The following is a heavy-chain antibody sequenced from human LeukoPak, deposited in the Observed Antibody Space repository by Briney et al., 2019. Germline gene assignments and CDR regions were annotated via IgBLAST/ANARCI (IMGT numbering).Heavy chain of an antibody. Sequence: ASVKVSCKASGGTFSSYAISWVRQAPGQGLEWMGRIIPILGVVNYAQKFQGRVTITADKSTSTAYMELSSLRSEDTAVYYCARDPGAAAGAHYYYYYGMDVWGQGTTVTVSS. J-gene: IGHJ6*02. CDR1: GGTFSSYA. CDR2: IIPILGVV. D-gene: IGHD6-13*01. V-gene: IGHV1-69*04. CDR3: ARDPGAAAGAHYYYYYGMDV.